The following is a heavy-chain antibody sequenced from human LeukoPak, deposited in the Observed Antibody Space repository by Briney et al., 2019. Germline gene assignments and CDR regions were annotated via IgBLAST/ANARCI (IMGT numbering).Heavy chain of an antibody. J-gene: IGHJ4*02. CDR3: ARLWFRELLPTY. CDR1: GGSFSGYY. V-gene: IGHV4-34*01. Sequence: SETLSLTCAVYGGSFSGYYWSWIRQPPGKGLEWIGEINHSGSTNYNPSLKSRVTISVDTSKNQFSLKLSSVTAADTAVYYCARLWFRELLPTYWGQGTLVTVSS. D-gene: IGHD3-10*01. CDR2: INHSGST.